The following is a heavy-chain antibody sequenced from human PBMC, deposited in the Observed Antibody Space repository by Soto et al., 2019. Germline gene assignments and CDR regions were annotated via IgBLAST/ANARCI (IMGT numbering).Heavy chain of an antibody. Sequence: GGSLRLSCAASGFTFSSYAMGWVRQAPGKGLEWVSAISGSGGSTYYADSVKGRFTISRDNSKNTLYLQMNSLRDEVTAVYYCAKVVITPWGMDVWGQGTTVTVSS. CDR2: ISGSGGST. J-gene: IGHJ6*02. CDR3: AKVVITPWGMDV. D-gene: IGHD2-21*01. CDR1: GFTFSSYA. V-gene: IGHV3-23*01.